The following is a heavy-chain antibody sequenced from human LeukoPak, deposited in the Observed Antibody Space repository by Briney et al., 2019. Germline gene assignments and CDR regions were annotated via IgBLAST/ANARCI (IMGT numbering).Heavy chain of an antibody. CDR3: ARPSRIAARPAWFDP. CDR1: GGSISSSSYY. D-gene: IGHD6-6*01. V-gene: IGHV4-39*01. Sequence: SETLSLTCSVSGGSISSSSYYWGWIRQPPGKGLEWIGSIYYSGSTYYNPSLKSRVTISVDTSKNQFSLKLSSVTAADTAVYYCARPSRIAARPAWFDPWGQGTLVTVSS. J-gene: IGHJ5*02. CDR2: IYYSGST.